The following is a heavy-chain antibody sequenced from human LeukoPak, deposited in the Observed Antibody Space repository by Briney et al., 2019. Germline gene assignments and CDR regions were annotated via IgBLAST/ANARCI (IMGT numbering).Heavy chain of an antibody. CDR1: GYTFTSYG. CDR2: IIPIFGTA. Sequence: SVKVSCKASGYTFTSYGISWVRQAPGQGLEWMGGIIPIFGTANYAQKFQGRVTITTDESTSTAYMELSSLRSEDTAVYYCARVGDYDILSMDVWGKGTTVTVSS. D-gene: IGHD3-9*01. V-gene: IGHV1-69*05. CDR3: ARVGDYDILSMDV. J-gene: IGHJ6*04.